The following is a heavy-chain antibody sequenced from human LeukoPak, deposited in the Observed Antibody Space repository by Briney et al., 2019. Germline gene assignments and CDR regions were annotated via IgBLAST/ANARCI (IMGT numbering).Heavy chain of an antibody. V-gene: IGHV1-2*06. J-gene: IGHJ3*01. CDR1: GYTFTGYY. CDR2: INPNSGGT. D-gene: IGHD5-18*01. CDR3: ARAYGYDAFNF. Sequence: GASVRVSCKASGYTFTGYYMHWVRQTPGQGPEWVGRINPNSGGTSCAQKFQGRVTMTSDTSISTAYMELNSLRSDDTAVYYFARAYGYDAFNFWGQGTLVTVSS.